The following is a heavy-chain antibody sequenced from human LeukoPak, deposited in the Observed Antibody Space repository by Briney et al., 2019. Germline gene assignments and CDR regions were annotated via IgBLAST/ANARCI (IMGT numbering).Heavy chain of an antibody. CDR3: ARSGEYCSSTSCYPSGY. J-gene: IGHJ4*02. Sequence: ASVKVSCKASGYTFTGYYMRWVRQAPGQGLEWMGWINPNSGGTNYAQKFQGRVTMTRDTSISTAYMELSRLRSDDTAVYYCARSGEYCSSTSCYPSGYWGQGTLVTVSS. V-gene: IGHV1-2*02. CDR2: INPNSGGT. CDR1: GYTFTGYY. D-gene: IGHD2-2*01.